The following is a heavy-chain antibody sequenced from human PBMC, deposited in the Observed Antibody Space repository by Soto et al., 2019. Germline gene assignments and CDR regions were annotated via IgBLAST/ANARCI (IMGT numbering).Heavy chain of an antibody. CDR3: AKKLAGYSYGRQPIDY. Sequence: PGGSLRLSCAASGFTFSSYAMSWVRQAPGKGLEWVSAISGSGGSTYYADSVKGRFTISRDNSKNTLYLQMNSLRAEDTAVYYCAKKLAGYSYGRQPIDYWGQGTLVTVSS. J-gene: IGHJ4*02. D-gene: IGHD5-18*01. CDR1: GFTFSSYA. V-gene: IGHV3-23*01. CDR2: ISGSGGST.